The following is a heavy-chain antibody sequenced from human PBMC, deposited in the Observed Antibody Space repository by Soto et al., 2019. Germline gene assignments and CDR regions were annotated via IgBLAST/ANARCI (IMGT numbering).Heavy chain of an antibody. J-gene: IGHJ4*02. V-gene: IGHV1-2*04. CDR1: GYTFTGYY. CDR3: ARAGQTTVTTHYYYGDLKFDY. D-gene: IGHD4-17*01. CDR2: INPNSGGT. Sequence: ASVKVSCKASGYTFTGYYMHWVRQAPGQGLEWMGWINPNSGGTNYAQKFQGWVTMTRDTSISTAYMELSRLRSDDTAVYYCARAGQTTVTTHYYYGDLKFDYWGQGTLVTVSS.